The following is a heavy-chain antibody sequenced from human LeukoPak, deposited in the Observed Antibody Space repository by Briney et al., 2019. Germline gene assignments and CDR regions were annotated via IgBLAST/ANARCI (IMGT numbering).Heavy chain of an antibody. V-gene: IGHV3-21*01. D-gene: IGHD3-22*01. J-gene: IGHJ3*02. CDR2: ISSSSSYI. Sequence: GGSLRLSCAASGFTFSSYSMNWVRQAPGKGLEWVSSISSSSSYIYYADSVKGRFTISRDNAKNSLYLQMNSLRAEDTAVYYCARALGVSSGYYKSTFDIWGQGTMVAVSS. CDR1: GFTFSSYS. CDR3: ARALGVSSGYYKSTFDI.